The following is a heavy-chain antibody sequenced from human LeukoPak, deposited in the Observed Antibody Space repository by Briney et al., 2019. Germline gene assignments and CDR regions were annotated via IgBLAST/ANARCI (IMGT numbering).Heavy chain of an antibody. CDR3: ARGPGDGSYSDAFDI. CDR2: IYNSGST. J-gene: IGHJ3*02. D-gene: IGHD1-26*01. Sequence: PSETPSLTCTVSGGSISSDYWSWIRQPPGKGLEWVAYIYNSGSTSYNPSLKSRVTISMNTSKNQFSLKLSSVTAADTAVYYCARGPGDGSYSDAFDIRGQGTMVTVSS. V-gene: IGHV4-59*01. CDR1: GGSISSDY.